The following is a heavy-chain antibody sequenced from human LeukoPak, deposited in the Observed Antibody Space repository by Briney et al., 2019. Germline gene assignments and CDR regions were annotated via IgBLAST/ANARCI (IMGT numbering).Heavy chain of an antibody. J-gene: IGHJ4*02. CDR3: ARLRRDGYNYLPHYFDY. CDR2: ITNDGSST. D-gene: IGHD5-24*01. V-gene: IGHV3-74*01. Sequence: PGGSLRLSCAASGLTFSSHWMHWVRQAPGKGLVWVSRITNDGSSTTYADSVKGRFTISRDNAKNSVFLQMNSLRAEDTAVYYCARLRRDGYNYLPHYFDYWGQGTLVTVSS. CDR1: GLTFSSHW.